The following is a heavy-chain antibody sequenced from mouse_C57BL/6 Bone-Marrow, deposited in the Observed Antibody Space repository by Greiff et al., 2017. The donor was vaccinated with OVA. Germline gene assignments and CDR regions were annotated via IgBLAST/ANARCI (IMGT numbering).Heavy chain of an antibody. J-gene: IGHJ2*01. D-gene: IGHD2-4*01. Sequence: QVQLKESGAELVRPGTSVKVSCKASGYAFTNYLIEWVKQRPGQGLEWIGVINPGSGGTNYNEKFKGKATLTADKSSSTAYMQLSSLTSEDSAVYFCARGGYYYDYSFDYWGQGTTLTVSS. CDR1: GYAFTNYL. CDR2: INPGSGGT. CDR3: ARGGYYYDYSFDY. V-gene: IGHV1-54*01.